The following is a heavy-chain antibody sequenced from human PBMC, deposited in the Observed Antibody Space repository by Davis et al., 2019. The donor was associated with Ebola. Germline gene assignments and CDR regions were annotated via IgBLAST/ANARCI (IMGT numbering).Heavy chain of an antibody. Sequence: ASVKVSCKTSGYTFTNYGITWVRQAPGQGLEWMGWINPHNGNTNYAQNVQGRVTMTTGTSTSTAYMEVGSLRSDDTAVYYCARAQFPTTSDHWGQGTLVTVSS. J-gene: IGHJ4*02. CDR3: ARAQFPTTSDH. V-gene: IGHV1-18*04. CDR1: GYTFTNYG. D-gene: IGHD1-1*01. CDR2: INPHNGNT.